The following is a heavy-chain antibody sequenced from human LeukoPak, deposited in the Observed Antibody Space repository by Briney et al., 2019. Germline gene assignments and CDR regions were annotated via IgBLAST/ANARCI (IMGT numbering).Heavy chain of an antibody. V-gene: IGHV4-30-4*01. J-gene: IGHJ2*01. CDR2: IYYSGST. CDR3: ARDGADYGGNPVRYWYFDL. Sequence: PSETLSLTCTVSGGSISSGDYYWSWIRQPPGKGLEWIGYIYYSGSTYYNPSLKSRVTISVDTSKNQFSLKLSSVTAADTAVYYCARDGADYGGNPVRYWYFDLWGRGTLVTVSS. CDR1: GGSISSGDYY. D-gene: IGHD4-23*01.